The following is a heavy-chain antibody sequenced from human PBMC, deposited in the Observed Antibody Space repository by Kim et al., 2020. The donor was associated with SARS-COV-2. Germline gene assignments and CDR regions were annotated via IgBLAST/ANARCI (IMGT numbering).Heavy chain of an antibody. D-gene: IGHD3-3*01. CDR3: AKDPYYDFWSGYYFDY. J-gene: IGHJ4*02. Sequence: ESGKGRLTISRDNSTNALYLQMTSLRAEDTSVYYCAKDPYYDFWSGYYFDYWGQGTLVTVSS. V-gene: IGHV3-23*01.